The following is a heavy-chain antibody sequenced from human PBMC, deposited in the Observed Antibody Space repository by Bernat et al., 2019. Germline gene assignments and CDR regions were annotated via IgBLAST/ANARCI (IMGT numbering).Heavy chain of an antibody. V-gene: IGHV1-24*01. CDR3: ATVNGFG. D-gene: IGHD1-1*01. J-gene: IGHJ4*02. CDR1: GYTLTELS. Sequence: QVQLVQSGAEVKNPGASVKVSCKVSGYTLTELSMHWVRQAPGKGLEWMGGCDPDDGETIYAQKFQGRITITEDTSTDTAYMELSSLGSEDTAVYYCATVNGFGWGQGTLVTVSS. CDR2: CDPDDGET.